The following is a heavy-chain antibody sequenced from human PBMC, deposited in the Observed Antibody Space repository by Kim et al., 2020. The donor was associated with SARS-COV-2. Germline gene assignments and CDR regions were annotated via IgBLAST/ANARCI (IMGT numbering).Heavy chain of an antibody. V-gene: IGHV5-51*01. Sequence: GESLKISCKGSGYSFTSYWIGWVRQMPGKGLEWMGIIYPGDSDTRYSPSFQGQVTISADKSISTAYLQWSSLKASDTAMYYCAPLPIVVVPAAFSLQHWGQGTLVTVSS. CDR2: IYPGDSDT. CDR3: APLPIVVVPAAFSLQH. J-gene: IGHJ1*01. D-gene: IGHD2-2*01. CDR1: GYSFTSYW.